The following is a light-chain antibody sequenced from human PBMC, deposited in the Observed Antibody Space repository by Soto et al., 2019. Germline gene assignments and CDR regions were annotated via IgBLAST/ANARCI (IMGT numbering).Light chain of an antibody. CDR3: QQYYGSPLT. CDR1: QNVFSNSDNKNF. Sequence: DTVMTQSPDSLTVSLGERATINCKSSQNVFSNSDNKNFLAWFQQKPGQPPKLLIYWASTRESGVPDRFSGSGSGTEFTLTISSLRAEDVAVYYCQQYYGSPLTFGGGTKVDIK. CDR2: WAS. V-gene: IGKV4-1*01. J-gene: IGKJ4*01.